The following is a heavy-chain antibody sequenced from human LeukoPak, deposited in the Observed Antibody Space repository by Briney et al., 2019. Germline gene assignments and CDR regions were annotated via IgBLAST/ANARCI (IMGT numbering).Heavy chain of an antibody. CDR1: GFSFSSYS. CDR3: ARDKYGGL. D-gene: IGHD3-16*01. Sequence: PGGSLRLSCAASGFSFSSYSMNWVRQAPGKGLEWVSYISSTSTTYYADSVKGRFTISRDTAKNSLYLQMNSLRDEDTALYYSARDKYGGLWGQGTMVTVSS. J-gene: IGHJ3*01. CDR2: ISSTSTT. V-gene: IGHV3-48*02.